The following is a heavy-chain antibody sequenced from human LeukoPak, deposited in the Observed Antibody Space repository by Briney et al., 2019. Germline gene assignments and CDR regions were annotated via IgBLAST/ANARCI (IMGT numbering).Heavy chain of an antibody. CDR1: GFTFSSYW. CDR3: VSDSSGTWPEYFQV. J-gene: IGHJ1*01. CDR2: IKQDGSEK. V-gene: IGHV3-7*04. Sequence: GGSLRLSCAASGFTFSSYWMNWVRQAPGEGLEWVANIKQDGSEKYYVNSVEGRFTITRDNANNSLFLQKNSLRAEDTAVYFCVSDSSGTWPEYFQVWGQGTLVTVSS. D-gene: IGHD3-22*01.